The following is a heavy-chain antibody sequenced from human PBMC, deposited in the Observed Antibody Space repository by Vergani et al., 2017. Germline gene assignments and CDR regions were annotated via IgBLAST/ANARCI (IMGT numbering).Heavy chain of an antibody. D-gene: IGHD5-12*01. CDR2: INPNSGGT. V-gene: IGHV1-2*02. Sequence: QVQLVQSGAEVKKPGASVKVSCKASGYTFTSYAMHWVRQAPGQRLEWMGWINPNSGGTNYAQKFQGRVTMTRDTSISTAYMELSRLRSDDTAVYYCARERVATINWFDPWGQGTLVTVSS. CDR3: ARERVATINWFDP. CDR1: GYTFTSYA. J-gene: IGHJ5*02.